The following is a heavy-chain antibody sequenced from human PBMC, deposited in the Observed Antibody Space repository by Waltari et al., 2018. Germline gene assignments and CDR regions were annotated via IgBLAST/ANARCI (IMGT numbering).Heavy chain of an antibody. V-gene: IGHV1-69-2*01. CDR2: IDPEDGET. Sequence: VQLVQSGAEVKKPGATVKISCKASGYTFIDYFMHWIQQAPGKGLEWVGRIDPEDGETVYAEKDQGRVTITADTSTDTSYLKLSSLRADDTAVYYCAPLPGGSGQTFDYWGQGTLLTVSS. J-gene: IGHJ4*02. CDR3: APLPGGSGQTFDY. CDR1: GYTFIDYF. D-gene: IGHD3-10*01.